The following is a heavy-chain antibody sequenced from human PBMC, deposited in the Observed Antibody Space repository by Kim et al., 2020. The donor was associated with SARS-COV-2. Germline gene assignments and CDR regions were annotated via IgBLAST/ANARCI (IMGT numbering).Heavy chain of an antibody. D-gene: IGHD1-26*01. CDR2: IYSGGST. CDR3: ARDLVYSGSLGTIVDDI. Sequence: GGSLRLSCAASGFTVSSNYMSWVRQAPGKGLEWVSVIYSGGSTYYADSVKGRFTISRDNSKNTLYLQMNSLRAEDTAVYYCARDLVYSGSLGTIVDDIWGQGTMVTVSS. J-gene: IGHJ3*02. V-gene: IGHV3-53*01. CDR1: GFTVSSNY.